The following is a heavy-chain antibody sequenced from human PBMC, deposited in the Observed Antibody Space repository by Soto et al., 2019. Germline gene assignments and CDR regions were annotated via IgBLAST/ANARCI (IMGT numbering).Heavy chain of an antibody. Sequence: GGSLRLSCAASGFAVSSKYMTWVRQAPGKGLEWVSVIYGGGTTYYADSVKGRFTISRDTSKNTLYLQMNSLRAEDTAVYYCVQTTGWPGLDFWGQGALVTVSS. CDR1: GFAVSSKY. CDR2: IYGGGTT. V-gene: IGHV3-53*01. CDR3: VQTTGWPGLDF. J-gene: IGHJ4*02. D-gene: IGHD6-19*01.